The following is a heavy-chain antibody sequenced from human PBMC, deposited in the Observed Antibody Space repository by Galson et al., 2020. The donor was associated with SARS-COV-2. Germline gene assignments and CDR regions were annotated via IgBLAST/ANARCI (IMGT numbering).Heavy chain of an antibody. CDR2: ISYDGSNK. D-gene: IGHD3-10*01. V-gene: IGHV3-30*18. CDR3: AKDDYGSGSYYSF. CDR1: GFTFSSYG. Sequence: GESLKISCAASGFTFSSYGMHWVRQAPGKGLEWVAVISYDGSNKYYADSVKGRFTISRDNSKNTLYLQMNSLRAEDTAVYYCAKDDYGSGSYYSFGGQGTLVTVSS. J-gene: IGHJ4*02.